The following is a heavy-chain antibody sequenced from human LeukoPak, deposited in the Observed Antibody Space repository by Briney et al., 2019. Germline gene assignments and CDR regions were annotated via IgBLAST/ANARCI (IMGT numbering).Heavy chain of an antibody. CDR1: GFTFSSYN. Sequence: GGSLRLSCAASGFTFSSYNMNWVRRAPGQGLEWVSTIRTNGAGTHYADSVRGRFTISRDDSKNTLYLQMDSLRAEDTAVYYCTRDKLELRQFDYWGQGTLVTVSS. D-gene: IGHD1-7*01. CDR2: IRTNGAGT. V-gene: IGHV3-23*01. CDR3: TRDKLELRQFDY. J-gene: IGHJ4*02.